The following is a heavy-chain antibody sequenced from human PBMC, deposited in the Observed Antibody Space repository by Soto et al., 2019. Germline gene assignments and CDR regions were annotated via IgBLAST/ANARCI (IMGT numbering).Heavy chain of an antibody. V-gene: IGHV4-39*01. Sequence: SETLSLTCTVSGGSISSTSYSWGWIRQPPGKGLEWIGSIYYTGSAYYNPSLKSRLTISVDTSKNQFSLKLYSVTAADTAVYYCARHSGSSPDNWFDPWGQGTAVTAPQ. CDR2: IYYTGSA. J-gene: IGHJ5*02. CDR3: ARHSGSSPDNWFDP. D-gene: IGHD6-6*01. CDR1: GGSISSTSYS.